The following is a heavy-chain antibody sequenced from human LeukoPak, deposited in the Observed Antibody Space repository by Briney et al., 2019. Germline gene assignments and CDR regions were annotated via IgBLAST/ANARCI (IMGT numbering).Heavy chain of an antibody. D-gene: IGHD5-18*01. V-gene: IGHV4-39*01. Sequence: PSETLSLTCGVSGGSISSSSAYWGWIRQPPGKGLEWIGSIYYSKNTYYNPSLKSRVTISADTSKNQFSLTLGSVSATDTAVYYCVSPRGFSYGYFDYWGRGTLVTVSS. J-gene: IGHJ4*02. CDR3: VSPRGFSYGYFDY. CDR2: IYYSKNT. CDR1: GGSISSSSAY.